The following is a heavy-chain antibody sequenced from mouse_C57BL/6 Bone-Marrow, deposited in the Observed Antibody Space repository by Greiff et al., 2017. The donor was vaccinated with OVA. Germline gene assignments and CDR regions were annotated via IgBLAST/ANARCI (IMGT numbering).Heavy chain of an antibody. V-gene: IGHV1-81*01. CDR2: IYPRSGNT. CDR1: GYTFTSYG. CDR3: ADYDDFPY. D-gene: IGHD2-4*01. J-gene: IGHJ3*01. Sequence: VQLQQSGAELARPGASVQLSCKASGYTFTSYGISWVKQRTGQGLEWIGEIYPRSGNTYYNEKFKGKATLTAEKSASTAYMELRSLTSEDSAVYFCADYDDFPYWGQGTLVTVSA.